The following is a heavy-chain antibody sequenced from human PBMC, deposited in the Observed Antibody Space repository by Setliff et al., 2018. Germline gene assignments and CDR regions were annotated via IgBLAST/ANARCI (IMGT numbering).Heavy chain of an antibody. CDR1: GFTFTTFY. D-gene: IGHD2-2*01. J-gene: IGHJ4*02. CDR2: INPNGDRT. V-gene: IGHV1-46*03. CDR3: ARSTSWFSTNY. Sequence: ASVKVSCKTSGFTFTTFYIHWVRQAPGQGLEWMMMINPNGDRTTYAQKFKGRVTMTRDTSTSTVYMELSSLRSEDTVVYYCARSTSWFSTNYWGQGTPVTVSS.